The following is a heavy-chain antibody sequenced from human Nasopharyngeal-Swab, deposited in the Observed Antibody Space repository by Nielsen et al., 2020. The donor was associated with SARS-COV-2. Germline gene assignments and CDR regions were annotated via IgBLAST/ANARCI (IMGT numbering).Heavy chain of an antibody. CDR1: GYTFTGYY. Sequence: ASVKVSCKASGYTFTGYYMHWVRQAPGQGLEWMGWINPNSGGTNYAQKFQGRVTMTRDTSISTAYMELSRLRSDDTAVYYCARGGPRADPAYYYGMDVWGQGTTVTASS. D-gene: IGHD3/OR15-3a*01. J-gene: IGHJ6*02. CDR2: INPNSGGT. V-gene: IGHV1-2*02. CDR3: ARGGPRADPAYYYGMDV.